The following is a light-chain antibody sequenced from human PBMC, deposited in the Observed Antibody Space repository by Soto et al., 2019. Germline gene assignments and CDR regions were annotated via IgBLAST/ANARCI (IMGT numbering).Light chain of an antibody. Sequence: DIQMTQSPSSLSASVGDRVTITCQASQDITDYLHWYQQKPGKAPRLLIYDASNLETGVPSRFSGSGSGTDFSVTSSSQQPEDIATYYCQQSEALVLSFGGGTKVEIK. CDR2: DAS. CDR3: QQSEALVLS. CDR1: QDITDY. V-gene: IGKV1-33*01. J-gene: IGKJ4*01.